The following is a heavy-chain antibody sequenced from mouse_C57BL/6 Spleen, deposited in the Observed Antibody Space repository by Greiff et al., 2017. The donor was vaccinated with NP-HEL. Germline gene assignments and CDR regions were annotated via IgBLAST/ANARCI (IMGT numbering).Heavy chain of an antibody. D-gene: IGHD2-3*01. CDR3: AKNSGIYDGFPASWFAY. CDR2: IWRGGST. Sequence: VKLMESGPGLVQPSQSLSITCTVSGFSLTSYGVHWVRQSPGKGLEWLGVIWRGGSTDYNAAFMSRLSITKDNSKSQVFFKMNSLQADDTAIYYCAKNSGIYDGFPASWFAYWGQGTLVTVSA. CDR1: GFSLTSYG. J-gene: IGHJ3*01. V-gene: IGHV2-5*01.